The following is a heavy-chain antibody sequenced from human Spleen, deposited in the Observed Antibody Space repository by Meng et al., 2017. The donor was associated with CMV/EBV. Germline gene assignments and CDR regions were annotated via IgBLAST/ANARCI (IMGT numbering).Heavy chain of an antibody. CDR1: GFTFDDYA. CDR3: VKDAGYCSGTNCYPIDH. D-gene: IGHD2-2*01. CDR2: IRHDGTYT. Sequence: GESLKISCTASGFTFDDYAMHWVRQAPGKGPEWVAFIRHDGTYTYYADSVTGRFTISRDNSKNTLYLIMRSLRAEDTAVYYCVKDAGYCSGTNCYPIDHWGQGTLVTVSS. J-gene: IGHJ5*02. V-gene: IGHV3-30*02.